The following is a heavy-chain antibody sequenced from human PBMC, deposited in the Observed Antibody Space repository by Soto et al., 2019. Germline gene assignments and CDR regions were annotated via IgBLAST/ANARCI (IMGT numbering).Heavy chain of an antibody. Sequence: QVQLQESGPGLVKPSQTLSLTCAISGDSVSSNSAAWNWIRLSPSRGLEWLARTYYRSRWYNDYAVFVRRRITVNPDTSKTQFSLQLTSVTPEDTAVYYCAGTTSHQWYYMDVWGKGTTVTVSS. CDR1: GDSVSSNSAA. CDR3: AGTTSHQWYYMDV. J-gene: IGHJ6*03. V-gene: IGHV6-1*01. D-gene: IGHD1-7*01. CDR2: TYYRSRWYN.